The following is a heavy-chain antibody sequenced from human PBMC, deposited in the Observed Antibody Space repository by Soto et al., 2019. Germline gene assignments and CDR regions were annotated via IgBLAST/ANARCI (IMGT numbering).Heavy chain of an antibody. CDR1: GGTFSSYA. J-gene: IGHJ4*02. CDR2: MNPIIGKT. V-gene: IGHV1-8*02. CDR3: ARKIPDTGGFDY. D-gene: IGHD2-8*02. Sequence: ASVKVSCKASGGTFSSYAISWVRQAPGQGLEWMGWMNPIIGKTGYAQKFQGRVSMTRDTSIRTAYLELSSLRSEDTAVYFCARKIPDTGGFDYWGQGILVTVSS.